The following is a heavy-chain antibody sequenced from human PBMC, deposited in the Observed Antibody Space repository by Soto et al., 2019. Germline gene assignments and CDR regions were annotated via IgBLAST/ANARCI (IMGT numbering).Heavy chain of an antibody. Sequence: GGSLRLSCAASGFTFSSYGMHWVRQAPGKGLEWVAVISYDGSNKYYADSVKGRFTISRDNSKNTLYLQMNSLRAEDTAVYYCAKVSAYSSGYVDYWGQGTLVTVSS. CDR1: GFTFSSYG. J-gene: IGHJ4*02. V-gene: IGHV3-30*18. CDR3: AKVSAYSSGYVDY. CDR2: ISYDGSNK. D-gene: IGHD5-18*01.